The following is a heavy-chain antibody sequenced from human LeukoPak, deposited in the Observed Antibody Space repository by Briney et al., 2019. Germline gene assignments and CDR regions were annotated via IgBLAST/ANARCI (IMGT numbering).Heavy chain of an antibody. CDR1: GFTFSSYD. J-gene: IGHJ4*02. CDR3: AKEGDYDISTGYPRGIDY. CDR2: ISGSGGST. D-gene: IGHD3-9*01. V-gene: IGHV3-23*01. Sequence: SGGSLRLSCAASGFTFSSYDMSWVRQAPGKGLEWVSAISGSGGSTYYAGSVKGRFTISRDNSKNTLYLQMNSLRAEDTAVYYCAKEGDYDISTGYPRGIDYWGQGTLVTVSS.